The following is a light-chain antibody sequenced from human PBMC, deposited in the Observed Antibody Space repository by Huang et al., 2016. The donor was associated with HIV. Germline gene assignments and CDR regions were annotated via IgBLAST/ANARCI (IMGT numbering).Light chain of an antibody. CDR2: SAS. Sequence: DLQMTQSPSSLSASVGDRVIITCRASQSLNNYLNWYQQKPGKAPKLLIYSASTLQNGVPPRFSGSGSGTDFTLTISSLQPEDFATYYCQQTFSVPLTFGGGTKVEIK. V-gene: IGKV1-39*01. J-gene: IGKJ4*01. CDR3: QQTFSVPLT. CDR1: QSLNNY.